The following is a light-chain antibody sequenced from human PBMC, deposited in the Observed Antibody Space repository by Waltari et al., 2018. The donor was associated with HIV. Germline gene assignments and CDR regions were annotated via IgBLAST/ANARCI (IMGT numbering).Light chain of an antibody. CDR2: GAS. V-gene: IGKV3-15*01. J-gene: IGKJ1*01. CDR1: QSVGSN. CDR3: QHSHMWPPWT. Sequence: EIVMTQSPATLSVSPGERATLSCRASQSVGSNLAWYHQKPGQAPRLRSYGASTMATGSPARFSGSGSGTEFTLTISSLQSEDFGVYYCQHSHMWPPWTFGQGTKVGIK.